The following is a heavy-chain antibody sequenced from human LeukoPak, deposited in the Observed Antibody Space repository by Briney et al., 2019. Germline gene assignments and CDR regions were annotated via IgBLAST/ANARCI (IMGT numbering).Heavy chain of an antibody. V-gene: IGHV3-23*01. Sequence: GGSLRLSCAASGFTFSSYALSWVRQAPGKGLEWVSAISGSGDSTYYADSVKGHFIISRDSSKNTLYLQMNSLRAEDTAVYYCARGPVYWNYFDYWGQGTLVTVSS. CDR1: GFTFSSYA. CDR3: ARGPVYWNYFDY. J-gene: IGHJ4*02. CDR2: ISGSGDST. D-gene: IGHD1-1*01.